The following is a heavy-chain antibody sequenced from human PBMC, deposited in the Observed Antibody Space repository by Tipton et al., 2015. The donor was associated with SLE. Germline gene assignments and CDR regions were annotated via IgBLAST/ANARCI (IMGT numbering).Heavy chain of an antibody. CDR2: FYHGGRT. J-gene: IGHJ4*02. CDR3: ARDRVGVVPLFDC. Sequence: GLVKPSGTLYLTCAVSGGSINTNYWWSWVRQSPGKGLEWIGEFYHGGRTNYNSSLQSRISISGDTSKNRYSLKLTSVTAADTAVYYCARDRVGVVPLFDCWGQGTLVTVSS. D-gene: IGHD3-3*01. CDR1: GGSINTNYW. V-gene: IGHV4-4*02.